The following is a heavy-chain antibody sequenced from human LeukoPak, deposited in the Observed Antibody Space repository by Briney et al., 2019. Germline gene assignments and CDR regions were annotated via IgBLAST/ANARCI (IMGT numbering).Heavy chain of an antibody. Sequence: GGSLRLSCAASGFTFSSYAMSWVRQAPGKGLEGVSAISGSGGSTYYAAPVKGRFTISRDNSKNTLYLQMNSLRAEDTAVYYCAKVVPQYYFDYWGQGTLVTVSS. CDR2: ISGSGGST. CDR3: AKVVPQYYFDY. J-gene: IGHJ4*02. CDR1: GFTFSSYA. D-gene: IGHD6-6*01. V-gene: IGHV3-23*01.